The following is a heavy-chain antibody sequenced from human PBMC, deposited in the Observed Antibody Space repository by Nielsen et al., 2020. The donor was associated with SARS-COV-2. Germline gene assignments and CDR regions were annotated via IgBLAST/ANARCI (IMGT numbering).Heavy chain of an antibody. CDR3: ARGLTYGSMPDY. CDR2: SNAGNGNT. V-gene: IGHV1-3*02. CDR1: GYTFTSYA. J-gene: IGHJ4*02. Sequence: ASVKVSCKASGYTFTSYAMHWVRQAPGQRLEWMGWSNAGNGNTKYSQEFQGRVTITRDTSASTAYMELSSLRSEDTAVYYCARGLTYGSMPDYWGQGTLVTVSS. D-gene: IGHD2/OR15-2a*01.